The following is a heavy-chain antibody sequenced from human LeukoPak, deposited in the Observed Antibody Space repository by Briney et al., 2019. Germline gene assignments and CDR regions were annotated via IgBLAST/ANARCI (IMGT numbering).Heavy chain of an antibody. D-gene: IGHD1-1*01. CDR3: ARPSRYLTVNPRIAVDYYYYMDV. J-gene: IGHJ6*03. Sequence: GASVKVSCKASGYTFTSYDINWVRQATGQGLEWMGWMNPNSGNTGYAQKFQGRVTMTRNTSISTAYMELSSLRSEDTAVYYCARPSRYLTVNPRIAVDYYYYMDVWGKGTTVTVSS. CDR2: MNPNSGNT. CDR1: GYTFTSYD. V-gene: IGHV1-8*01.